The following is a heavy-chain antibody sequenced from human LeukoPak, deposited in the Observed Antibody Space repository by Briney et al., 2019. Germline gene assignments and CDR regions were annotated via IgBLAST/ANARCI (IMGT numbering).Heavy chain of an antibody. J-gene: IGHJ4*02. CDR2: IKQNGREK. CDR3: TRDEAAATN. V-gene: IGHV3-7*01. Sequence: GGSLRLSCAGSGFTFSNYWMSWVRQAPGKGPEWVANIKQNGREKHYADSVKGRFTISRDNAKSSLYLQMNSLRVEDTAVYYCTRDEAAATNWGQGTLVTVSS. CDR1: GFTFSNYW. D-gene: IGHD6-13*01.